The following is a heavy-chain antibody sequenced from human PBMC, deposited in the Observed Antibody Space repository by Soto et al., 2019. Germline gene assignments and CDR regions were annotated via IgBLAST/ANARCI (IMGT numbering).Heavy chain of an antibody. CDR2: ITDTGGDS. CDR3: AKDPVVVVPAVPDY. Sequence: PGGSLRLSCVASGITFGSRAMGWVRQTPGEGLEWVSTITDTGGDSKYADSVRGRFTISRDNSKNTLYLQMSSLRAEDTAVYYCAKDPVVVVPAVPDYWGQGTLVTVSS. D-gene: IGHD2-2*01. CDR1: GITFGSRA. V-gene: IGHV3-23*01. J-gene: IGHJ4*02.